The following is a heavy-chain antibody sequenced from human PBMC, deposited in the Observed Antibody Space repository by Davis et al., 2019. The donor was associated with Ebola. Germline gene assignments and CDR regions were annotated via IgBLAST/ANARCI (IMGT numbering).Heavy chain of an antibody. D-gene: IGHD3-10*01. Sequence: GESLKISCKGSGYSFTSYWIGWVRQMPGKGLEWMGILYPGDSDTRYSPSFQGQVTISADKSTDTAYLQWSSLKASDTAMYYCARRNYYGSGSQYSHFDYWGQGTLVTVSS. CDR2: LYPGDSDT. CDR3: ARRNYYGSGSQYSHFDY. J-gene: IGHJ4*02. CDR1: GYSFTSYW. V-gene: IGHV5-51*01.